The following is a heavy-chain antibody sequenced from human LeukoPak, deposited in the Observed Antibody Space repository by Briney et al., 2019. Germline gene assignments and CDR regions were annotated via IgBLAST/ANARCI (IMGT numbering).Heavy chain of an antibody. V-gene: IGHV1-46*01. D-gene: IGHD4-17*01. CDR3: AREPSTVTTREMDY. J-gene: IGHJ4*02. Sequence: WVTVSCQATGGTFSCYAFSWVRQPPAQGLEWMGIINPSGGSTSNAQKFQGRVTMTRDMSTSTVYTELSSLRSEDTAVYYCAREPSTVTTREMDYWGQGTLVTVSS. CDR1: GGTFSCYA. CDR2: INPSGGST.